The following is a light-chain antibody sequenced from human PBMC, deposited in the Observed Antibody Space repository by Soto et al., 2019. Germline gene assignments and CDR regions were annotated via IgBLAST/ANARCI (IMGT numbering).Light chain of an antibody. J-gene: IGKJ3*01. V-gene: IGKV1-39*01. CDR2: TAS. Sequence: DIQMTQSPSSLSASVGDRVTITCRASQSISSNLNWYQQKPGKAPKLLIYTASNLNSGVPSRFSGSGSGTDFTLTISGLPPEDFATYYCQQSYNSLTSGPGTTVDI. CDR3: QQSYNSLT. CDR1: QSISSN.